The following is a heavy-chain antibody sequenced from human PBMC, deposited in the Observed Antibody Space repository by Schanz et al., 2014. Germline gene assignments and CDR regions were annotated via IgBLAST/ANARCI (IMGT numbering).Heavy chain of an antibody. J-gene: IGHJ4*02. CDR2: IDGEGSDT. CDR3: AKDGRLPYYGTGSDFDY. Sequence: EVQLVESGGGLVQPGRSLRLSCAASGFTFSNNWMHWFRQGPGKGLSWVARIDGEGSDTRYADSVKGRFTISRDNARNTVSLQMNSLRADDTAVYYCAKDGRLPYYGTGSDFDYWGQGTLVAVSS. V-gene: IGHV3-74*02. D-gene: IGHD3-22*01. CDR1: GFTFSNNW.